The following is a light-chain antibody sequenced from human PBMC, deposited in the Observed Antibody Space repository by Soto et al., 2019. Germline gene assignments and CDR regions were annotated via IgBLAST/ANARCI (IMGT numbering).Light chain of an antibody. CDR3: SSYAGSSNV. CDR2: VVT. V-gene: IGLV2-11*01. CDR1: SIDVGGSGF. J-gene: IGLJ1*01. Sequence: QSALTQPRSVSGSPGQSVTISCTGNSIDVGGSGFVSWYQQHPDKAPKLMIYVVTQRPSGVPDRFSGSKSGNTASLTVSGLQAEDEADYYCSSYAGSSNVFGTGTKLTVL.